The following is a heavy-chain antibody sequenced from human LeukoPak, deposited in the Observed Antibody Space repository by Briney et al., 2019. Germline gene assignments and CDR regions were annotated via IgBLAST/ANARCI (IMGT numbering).Heavy chain of an antibody. J-gene: IGHJ4*02. CDR3: ARRHYSSGWCFDY. V-gene: IGHV5-51*01. D-gene: IGHD6-19*01. Sequence: GESLKISCKGSGYSFTNYWIGWVRQMPGKGLEWMGTIYPGDSNTRYSPSFQGQVTISADKSISTAYLQWNSLKASDTAMYYCARRHYSSGWCFDYWGQGTLVTVSS. CDR1: GYSFTNYW. CDR2: IYPGDSNT.